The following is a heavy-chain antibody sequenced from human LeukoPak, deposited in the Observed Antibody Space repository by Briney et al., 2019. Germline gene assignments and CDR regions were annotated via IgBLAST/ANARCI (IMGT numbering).Heavy chain of an antibody. V-gene: IGHV3-23*01. D-gene: IGHD5-24*01. J-gene: IGHJ4*02. CDR1: GFTFSSYP. Sequence: PGGSLRLSCAASGFTFSSYPMSWVRQAPGKGLEWVSAISGSGGSTYYADSVKGRFTISRDNSKNTLYLQMNSLRAEDTAVYYCANRVHRDGEPNYWGQGTLVTVSS. CDR3: ANRVHRDGEPNY. CDR2: ISGSGGST.